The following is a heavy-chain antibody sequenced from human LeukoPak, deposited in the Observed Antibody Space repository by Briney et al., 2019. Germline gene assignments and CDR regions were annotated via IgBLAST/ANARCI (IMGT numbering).Heavy chain of an antibody. CDR2: IFPSGGEI. D-gene: IGHD2-8*02. V-gene: IGHV3-23*01. Sequence: GGSLRLSCAASGFTFSTFAMIWVRQPPGKGLEWVSSIFPSGGEIHYADSVKGRFTIFRDNSKSTLALQMNSLRAEDTAIYYCATYRQVLLPFESWGQGTLVTVSS. CDR3: ATYRQVLLPFES. J-gene: IGHJ4*02. CDR1: GFTFSTFA.